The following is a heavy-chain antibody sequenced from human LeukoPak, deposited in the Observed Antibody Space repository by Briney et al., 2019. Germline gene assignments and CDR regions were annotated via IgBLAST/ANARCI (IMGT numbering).Heavy chain of an antibody. J-gene: IGHJ4*02. CDR2: ISGSADNT. V-gene: IGHV3-23*01. CDR1: GFTVSDNY. CDR3: AKQGFGC. Sequence: GGSLRLSCAASGFTVSDNYMTWVRQAPGEGLEWVSTISGSADNTNYAEAVKGRFTISRDNSKNTMYLQMNSLRAEDTAVYYCAKQGFGCWGQGTLVTVSS.